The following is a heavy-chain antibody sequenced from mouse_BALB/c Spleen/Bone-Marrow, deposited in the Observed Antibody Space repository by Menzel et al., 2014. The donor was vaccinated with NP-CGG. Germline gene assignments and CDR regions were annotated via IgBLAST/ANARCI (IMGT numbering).Heavy chain of an antibody. CDR3: ARPSYDGYYFDY. J-gene: IGHJ2*01. V-gene: IGHV6-6*02. CDR1: GFTFSNYW. D-gene: IGHD2-12*01. CDR2: ISLKSNNYAT. Sequence: EVKLLESGGGLVQPGGSMKLSCVASGFTFSNYWMNWVRQSPEKGLEWVAEISLKSNNYATDYAESVKGRFSISRDDYKSSVYLQMNILRAEDTGIYYCARPSYDGYYFDYWGQGTTLTVSS.